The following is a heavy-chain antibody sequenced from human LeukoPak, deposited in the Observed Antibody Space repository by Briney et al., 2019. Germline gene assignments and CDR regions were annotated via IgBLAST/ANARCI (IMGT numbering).Heavy chain of an antibody. CDR1: GYTFTSYA. J-gene: IGHJ5*02. D-gene: IGHD6-13*01. CDR2: INAGNGNT. CDR3: TRGYIISWFWFDP. Sequence: GASVKVSCKASGYTFTSYAVHWVRQAPGQRLEWMGWINAGNGNTKYSQKFQGRVTITRDTSASTAYMEMSSLRSEDTAVYYCTRGYIISWFWFDPWGQGTLVTVSS. V-gene: IGHV1-3*01.